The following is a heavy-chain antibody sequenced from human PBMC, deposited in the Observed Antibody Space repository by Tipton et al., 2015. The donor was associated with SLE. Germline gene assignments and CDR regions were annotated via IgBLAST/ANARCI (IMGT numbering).Heavy chain of an antibody. J-gene: IGHJ4*02. CDR1: GFTFSSYA. CDR3: ARVLGSYYAFDY. CDR2: ISYDGSNK. Sequence: SLRLSCAASGFTFSSYAMHWVRQAPGKGLEWVAVISYDGSNKYYADSVKGRFTISRDNSKNTLYLQMNSLRAEDTAVYYCARVLGSYYAFDYWGQGTLVPVSS. V-gene: IGHV3-30*04. D-gene: IGHD1-26*01.